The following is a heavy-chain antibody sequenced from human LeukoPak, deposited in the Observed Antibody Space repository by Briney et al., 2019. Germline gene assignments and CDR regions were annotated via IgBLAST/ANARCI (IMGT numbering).Heavy chain of an antibody. D-gene: IGHD3-22*01. CDR1: GGFISSSSYF. CDR2: IYYTGST. CDR3: ARRRYYDSTGYLD. V-gene: IGHV4-39*02. J-gene: IGHJ1*01. Sequence: SETLSLTCTISGGFISSSSYFWGWIRQPPDKGLEWIGDIYYTGSTYYNASLKSRVSISIDTSNNHFSLKLSSVTAADTALYYCARRRYYDSTGYLDWGQGTLVTVSS.